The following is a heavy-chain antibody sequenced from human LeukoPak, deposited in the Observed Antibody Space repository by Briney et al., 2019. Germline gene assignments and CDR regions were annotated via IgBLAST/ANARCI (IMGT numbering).Heavy chain of an antibody. Sequence: GGSLRLSCAASGFTFSSYSMNWVRQAPGKGLEWVSSISSSSSYIYYADSVKGRFTISRDNAKNSLYLQMNSLRAEDTAVYYCARDPRLGARGYFDYWGQGTLVTVSS. CDR3: ARDPRLGARGYFDY. D-gene: IGHD1-26*01. CDR1: GFTFSSYS. CDR2: ISSSSSYI. V-gene: IGHV3-21*01. J-gene: IGHJ4*02.